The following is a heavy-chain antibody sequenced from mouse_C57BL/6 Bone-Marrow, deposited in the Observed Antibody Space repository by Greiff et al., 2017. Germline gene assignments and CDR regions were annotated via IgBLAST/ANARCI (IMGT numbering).Heavy chain of an antibody. CDR3: AREYYYYGSSYGYFDV. D-gene: IGHD1-1*01. J-gene: IGHJ1*03. CDR1: GYTFTNYW. V-gene: IGHV1-63*01. CDR2: IYPGGGST. Sequence: QVQLQQSGAELVRPGTSVKMSCKTSGYTFTNYWIGWAKQRPGHGLEWIGDIYPGGGSTNYNEKFKGKATLTADKSSSTAYMQFSSLTSEDSAIYYCAREYYYYGSSYGYFDVWGTGTTVTVSS.